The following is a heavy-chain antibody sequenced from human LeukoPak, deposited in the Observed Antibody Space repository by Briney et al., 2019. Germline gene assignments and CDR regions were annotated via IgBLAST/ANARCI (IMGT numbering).Heavy chain of an antibody. V-gene: IGHV4-59*01. Sequence: SETLSLTCTVSGGSISSYYWSWIRQPPGKGLEWIGYIYYSGSTNYNPSLKSRVTISVDTSKNQFSLKLSSVTAADTAVYYCARSDYGGNKGHYNWFDPWGQGTLVTVSS. J-gene: IGHJ5*02. D-gene: IGHD4-23*01. CDR2: IYYSGST. CDR3: ARSDYGGNKGHYNWFDP. CDR1: GGSISSYY.